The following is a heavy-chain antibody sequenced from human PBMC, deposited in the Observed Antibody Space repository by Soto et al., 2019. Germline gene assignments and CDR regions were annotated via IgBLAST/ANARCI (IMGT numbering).Heavy chain of an antibody. Sequence: EVQLLESGGGLVQPGGSLRLSCAAAGFTFSSYSMSWVRQAPGKGLEWVSIISGSGGSKYYADSVKGRFTISRDNSKNTLYLQMSSLRAEDPAVYYCAKTAVAGRRDWFEPWGQGTLVTVSS. V-gene: IGHV3-23*01. CDR3: AKTAVAGRRDWFEP. D-gene: IGHD6-19*01. CDR2: ISGSGGSK. J-gene: IGHJ5*02. CDR1: GFTFSSYS.